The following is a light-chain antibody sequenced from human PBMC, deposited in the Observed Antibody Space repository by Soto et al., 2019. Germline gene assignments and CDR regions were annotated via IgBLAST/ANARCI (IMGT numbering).Light chain of an antibody. CDR1: QSVSSY. V-gene: IGKV3-11*01. CDR2: DAS. CDR3: QQRSNWPST. J-gene: IGKJ4*01. Sequence: EIVLTQSPATLSLSPGERAALSSRASQSVSSYLAWYQQKPGQAPRLLIYDASKRAPSIPARFTGSGSGTDFTLTISSLEPEHFAVYFCQQRSNWPSTFGGGTKVQI.